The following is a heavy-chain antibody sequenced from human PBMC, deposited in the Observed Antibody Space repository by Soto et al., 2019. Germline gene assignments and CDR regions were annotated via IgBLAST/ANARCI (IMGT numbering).Heavy chain of an antibody. Sequence: SETLSLTCTVSGGSISTSYWSWIRQPPGKGLEWIGYIHESGKTNYNPSLKSRVATSVDTSKNQFSLRLSSVTAADTAIYYCARGSGYTAIDFWGQGTLVTVSA. CDR3: ARGSGYTAIDF. CDR1: GGSISTSY. V-gene: IGHV4-59*01. D-gene: IGHD3-22*01. CDR2: IHESGKT. J-gene: IGHJ4*01.